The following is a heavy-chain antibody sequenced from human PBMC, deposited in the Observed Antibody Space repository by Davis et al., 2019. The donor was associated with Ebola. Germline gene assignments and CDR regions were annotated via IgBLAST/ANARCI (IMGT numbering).Heavy chain of an antibody. CDR2: IAHEGIRK. Sequence: PGGSLRLSCVGSGFTFSDYSLAWVRQTPGKGLEWVALIAHEGIRKFYTDSVTGRFAISRDVSDNSMSLQMDDLRPEDSGVYYCVRDSNYLDIRGSFDSWGQGTQVTVSS. J-gene: IGHJ4*02. V-gene: IGHV3-30*09. CDR1: GFTFSDYS. CDR3: VRDSNYLDIRGSFDS. D-gene: IGHD1-7*01.